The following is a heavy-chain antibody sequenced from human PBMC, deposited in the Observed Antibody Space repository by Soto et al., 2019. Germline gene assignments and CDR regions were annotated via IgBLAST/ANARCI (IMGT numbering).Heavy chain of an antibody. J-gene: IGHJ3*01. V-gene: IGHV3-21*01. CDR1: GFTFSRYR. D-gene: IGHD3-22*01. CDR3: ARDLIMIVSQP. CDR2: ISSSRSYI. Sequence: EVQLVESGGGLVKPGGSLRLSCAGSGFTFSRYRMNWVRQAPGKGLEWVSSISSSRSYIYYADSVKGRFTISRDNAKNSLYLQMNSMRAEDTAVHYCARDLIMIVSQPRGQGTMVTVSS.